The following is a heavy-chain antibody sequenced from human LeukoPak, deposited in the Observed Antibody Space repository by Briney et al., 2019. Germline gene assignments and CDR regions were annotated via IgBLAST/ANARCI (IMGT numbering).Heavy chain of an antibody. CDR2: ISHGGST. V-gene: IGHV4-38-2*01. Sequence: SETMSLTCAVSGSSISSDYYWGWIRQPPGKGLEWIGRISHGGSTYYTPSLKSRLTISVDTSKNQFSLNLSSVTAADTAVYYCAGAPYNFWSTYLDYWGQGTLVTVSS. CDR3: AGAPYNFWSTYLDY. J-gene: IGHJ4*02. CDR1: GSSISSDYY. D-gene: IGHD3-3*01.